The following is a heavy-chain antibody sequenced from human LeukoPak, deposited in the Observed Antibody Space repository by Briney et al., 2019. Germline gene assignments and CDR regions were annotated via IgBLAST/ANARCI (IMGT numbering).Heavy chain of an antibody. V-gene: IGHV4-59*01. J-gene: IGHJ5*02. CDR3: ARSEVTMVRGVNWFDP. D-gene: IGHD3-10*01. CDR2: IYYSGST. Sequence: SETRSLTCTVSGGSISSYYWSWIRQPPGKGLEWIGYIYYSGSTNYNPSLKSRVTISVDTSKNQFSLKLSSVTAADTAVYYCARSEVTMVRGVNWFDPWGQGTLVTVSS. CDR1: GGSISSYY.